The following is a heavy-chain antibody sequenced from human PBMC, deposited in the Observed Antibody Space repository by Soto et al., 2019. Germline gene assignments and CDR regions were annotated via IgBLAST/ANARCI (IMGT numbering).Heavy chain of an antibody. CDR2: INPDSGGT. Sequence: ASVKVSCKASGYTFIAYYMHWVRQAPGQGLEWMGCINPDSGGTKYAQKFQGRVTMTRDTSITTAYMDLSSLRSDDTAVFYCVRALYFGSGTFDYWG. CDR1: GYTFIAYY. J-gene: IGHJ4*01. V-gene: IGHV1-2*02. CDR3: VRALYFGSGTFDY. D-gene: IGHD1-26*01.